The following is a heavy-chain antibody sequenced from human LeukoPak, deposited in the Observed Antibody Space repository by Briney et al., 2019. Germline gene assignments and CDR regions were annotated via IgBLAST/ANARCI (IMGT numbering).Heavy chain of an antibody. D-gene: IGHD3-22*01. J-gene: IGHJ5*01. CDR3: AKGDDSSRRNWFDS. Sequence: GGSLRLSCAASGFTFSSYAMSWVRQAPGKGLGWVSAVSGSGTTTHNADSVEGRFSSSRDNSKNTLFLQINSLRVEDTAVYYCAKGDDSSRRNWFDSWGQGTLVTVSS. CDR2: VSGSGTTT. V-gene: IGHV3-23*01. CDR1: GFTFSSYA.